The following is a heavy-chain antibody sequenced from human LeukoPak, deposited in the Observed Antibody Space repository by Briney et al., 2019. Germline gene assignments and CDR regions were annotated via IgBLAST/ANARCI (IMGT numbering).Heavy chain of an antibody. J-gene: IGHJ5*02. Sequence: GGSLRLSCAASGFTFSSYAMRWVRQAPGKGLDWVSSISGSGGSTNYADSVKGRFTISRDNSKNTLFLQMNSLRAEDTALYYCAKGPRVYDLWSGYATWGQGTRVTVSS. CDR3: AKGPRVYDLWSGYAT. V-gene: IGHV3-23*01. CDR1: GFTFSSYA. CDR2: ISGSGGST. D-gene: IGHD3-3*01.